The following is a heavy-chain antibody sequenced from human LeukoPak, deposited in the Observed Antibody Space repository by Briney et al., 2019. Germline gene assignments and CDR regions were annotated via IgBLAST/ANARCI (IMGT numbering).Heavy chain of an antibody. D-gene: IGHD2-2*01. CDR3: ARSNACVDY. Sequence: PGGSLRLSCAASGFTFSSYWMHWVRQAPGKGPVWASRINSDGSGTSYADSVKGRFTISRDNAKNTLYLQMNSLRAEDTAVYYRARSNACVDYWGQGTLVTVSS. V-gene: IGHV3-74*01. CDR2: INSDGSGT. CDR1: GFTFSSYW. J-gene: IGHJ4*02.